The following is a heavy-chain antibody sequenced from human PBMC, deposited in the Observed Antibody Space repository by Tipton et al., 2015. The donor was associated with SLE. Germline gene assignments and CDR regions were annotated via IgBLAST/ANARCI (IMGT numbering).Heavy chain of an antibody. J-gene: IGHJ5*02. CDR2: IYTSGST. CDR1: GVSISSGSYY. V-gene: IGHV4-61*09. Sequence: TLSLTCTVSGVSISSGSYYWSWIRQPAGKGLEWIGYIYTSGSTNYNPSLKSRVTISVDTSKNQFSLKLSSVTAADTAVYYCARGGGGSYRWFDPWGQGTLVTVSS. CDR3: ARGGGGSYRWFDP. D-gene: IGHD2-15*01.